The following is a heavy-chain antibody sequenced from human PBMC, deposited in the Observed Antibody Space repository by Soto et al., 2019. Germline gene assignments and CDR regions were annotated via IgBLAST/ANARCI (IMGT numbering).Heavy chain of an antibody. D-gene: IGHD3-22*01. CDR3: ARGDFDRSGNYNAGWFAP. V-gene: IGHV1-2*02. CDR2: INPNSGGT. Sequence: QVQLVQSGAKVKKPGASVKVSCKASGYTFTAYYMHWLRQAPGQGLEWMGWINPNSGGTNYAQRFQGRVTVTNDTSISTTYMELSSLGSDDTAVYYCARGDFDRSGNYNAGWFAPWGQGTLVTVSS. J-gene: IGHJ5*02. CDR1: GYTFTAYY.